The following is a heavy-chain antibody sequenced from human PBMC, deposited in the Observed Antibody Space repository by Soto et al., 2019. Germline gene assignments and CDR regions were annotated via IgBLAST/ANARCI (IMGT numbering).Heavy chain of an antibody. CDR2: IYHSGST. CDR1: GGSISSGGYS. V-gene: IGHV4-30-2*01. D-gene: IGHD2-15*01. J-gene: IGHJ6*02. CDR3: ARGLVAATLNYYYGMDV. Sequence: SETLSLTCAVSGGSISSGGYSWSWIRQPPGKGLEWIGYIYHSGSTYYNPSLKSRVTISVDRSKNQFSLKLSSVTAADTAVYYCARGLVAATLNYYYGMDVWGQGTTVTVSS.